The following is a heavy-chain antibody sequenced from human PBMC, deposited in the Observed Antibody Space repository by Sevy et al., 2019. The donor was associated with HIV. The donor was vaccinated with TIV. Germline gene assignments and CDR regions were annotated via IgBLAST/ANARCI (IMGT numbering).Heavy chain of an antibody. CDR2: IFSSGSA. D-gene: IGHD6-19*01. Sequence: GGSLRLSCAISGFTVNDKYIIWVRQAPGKGLEWVSVIFSSGSAYYADSAKGRFTISRDNSKNTVDLQMNSVRAEDTAVYYCVSLFMSPLSGWSYFGYWGQGTLVSVSS. V-gene: IGHV3-66*02. CDR1: GFTVNDKY. CDR3: VSLFMSPLSGWSYFGY. J-gene: IGHJ4*02.